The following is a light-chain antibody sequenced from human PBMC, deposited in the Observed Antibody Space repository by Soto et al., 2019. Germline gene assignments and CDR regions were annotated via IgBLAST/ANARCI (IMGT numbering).Light chain of an antibody. CDR1: QSVSRR. J-gene: IGKJ5*01. V-gene: IGKV3-20*01. CDR3: QQYGVSLIT. CDR2: GAS. Sequence: GLTQSAGTLSLSQGGRATLSCRASQSVSRRLAWYQQRPGQSPRLLISGASMRASGVPVRFIGSGSGTDFTLTITRLEPEDFAVYYCQQYGVSLITFCLVGRLAIK.